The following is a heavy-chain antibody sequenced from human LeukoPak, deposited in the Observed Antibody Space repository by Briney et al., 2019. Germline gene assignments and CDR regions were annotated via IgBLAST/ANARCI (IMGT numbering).Heavy chain of an antibody. CDR3: ARESFDI. V-gene: IGHV3-74*01. Sequence: PGGSLRLSCAASGFTFSSYWIHWVRQAPGKGLVWVSRINGDGSTTSYADSVKGRFTISRDNAENTLYLQMNSLRVEDTAVYYCARESFDIWGQGTMVTVSS. CDR1: GFTFSSYW. CDR2: INGDGSTT. J-gene: IGHJ3*02.